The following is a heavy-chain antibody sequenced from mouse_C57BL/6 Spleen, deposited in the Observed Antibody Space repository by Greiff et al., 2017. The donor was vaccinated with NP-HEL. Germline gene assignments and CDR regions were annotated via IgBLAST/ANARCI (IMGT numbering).Heavy chain of an antibody. CDR1: GYTFTSYW. D-gene: IGHD2-1*01. CDR3: ARRIYGNHAMDY. Sequence: VQLQQPGAELVKPGASVKLSCKASGYTFTSYWMQWVKQRPGQGLEWIGEIDPSDSYTNYNQKFKGKATLTVDTSSSTAYMQLSSLTSEDSAVYYCARRIYGNHAMDYWGQGTSVTVSS. V-gene: IGHV1-50*01. J-gene: IGHJ4*01. CDR2: IDPSDSYT.